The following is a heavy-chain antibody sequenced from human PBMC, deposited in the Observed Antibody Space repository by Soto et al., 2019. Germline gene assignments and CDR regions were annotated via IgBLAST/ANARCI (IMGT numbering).Heavy chain of an antibody. CDR2: ISYDGSNK. CDR3: AIDRLTMVRGVRSYYCYYGMDV. J-gene: IGHJ6*02. D-gene: IGHD3-10*01. CDR1: GFTFSSYA. Sequence: PGGSLRLSCAASGFTFSSYAMHWVRQAPGKGLEWVAVISYDGSNKYYADSVKGRFTISRDNSKNTLYLQMNSLRAEDTAVYYCAIDRLTMVRGVRSYYCYYGMDVRGQGTTVTVSS. V-gene: IGHV3-30-3*01.